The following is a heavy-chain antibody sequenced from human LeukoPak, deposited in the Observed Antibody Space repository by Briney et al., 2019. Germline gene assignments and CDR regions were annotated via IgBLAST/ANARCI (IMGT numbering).Heavy chain of an antibody. CDR1: GFVFSASY. J-gene: IGHJ5*01. CDR2: IKPDGSEK. CDR3: VRGGTYWTVS. V-gene: IGHV3-7*01. Sequence: GGSLSLSCAASGFVFSASYMSWVRKAPGKGLEWVATIKPDGSEKYHVDSVSGRFTISRDNTNDSLFLQMNSLRVDDTAVYYCVRGGTYWTVSWGQGTLVNVS.